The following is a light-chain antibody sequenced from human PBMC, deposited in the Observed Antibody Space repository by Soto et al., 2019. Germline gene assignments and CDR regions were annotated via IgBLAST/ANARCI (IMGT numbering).Light chain of an antibody. V-gene: IGKV1-39*01. CDR3: HQTYNIPWT. CDR2: AAS. CDR1: QTITTH. J-gene: IGKJ1*01. Sequence: DIQMTQSPSSLSASVGDRVTITCRASQTITTHVNWYQQKPGKAPKLLIYAASSLQSGVPSRFSGSGSGTDSTLTISSLQPEDFATYWCHQTYNIPWTFGQGTKVDIK.